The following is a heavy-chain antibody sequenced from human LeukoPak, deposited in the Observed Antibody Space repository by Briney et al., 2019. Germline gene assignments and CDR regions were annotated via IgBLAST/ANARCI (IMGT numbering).Heavy chain of an antibody. J-gene: IGHJ6*02. Sequence: PGGSLRLSCAASGFTVSSNYMSWVRQAPGKGLEWVSVIYSGGSTYYADSVKGRFTISRDNSKNTLYLQMNSLRAEDTAVYYCARSYVYYYYYGMDVWGQGTTVTVSS. CDR3: ARSYVYYYYYGMDV. CDR1: GFTVSSNY. CDR2: IYSGGST. D-gene: IGHD3-16*01. V-gene: IGHV3-66*01.